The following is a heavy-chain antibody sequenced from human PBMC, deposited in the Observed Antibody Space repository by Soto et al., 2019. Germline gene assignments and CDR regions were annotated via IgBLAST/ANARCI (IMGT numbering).Heavy chain of an antibody. CDR3: ARDPRPGIAAADRGGDYYGMDV. CDR1: GGSISSGDYY. V-gene: IGHV4-30-4*01. CDR2: IYYSGST. J-gene: IGHJ6*02. D-gene: IGHD6-13*01. Sequence: TSETLSLTCTVSGGSISSGDYYWSWIRQPPGKGLEWIGYIYYSGSTYYNPSLKSRVTISVDTSKNQFSLKLSSVTAADTAVYYCARDPRPGIAAADRGGDYYGMDVWGQGTTVTVSS.